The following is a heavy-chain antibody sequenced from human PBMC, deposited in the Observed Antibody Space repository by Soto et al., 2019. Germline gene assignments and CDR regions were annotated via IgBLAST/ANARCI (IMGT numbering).Heavy chain of an antibody. J-gene: IGHJ6*02. CDR3: AKDLVSYRDHEAPLDPMDV. CDR2: ISYDGSNK. V-gene: IGHV3-30*18. D-gene: IGHD4-17*01. CDR1: GFTFSSYG. Sequence: QVQLVESGGGVVQPGRSLRLSCAVSGFTFSSYGMHWVRQAPDKGLEWVEVISYDGSNKYYADSVKGRFTISSDNSKNTLYLQMHSLKTEDTGVYYCAKDLVSYRDHEAPLDPMDVWGQGTTVTVSS.